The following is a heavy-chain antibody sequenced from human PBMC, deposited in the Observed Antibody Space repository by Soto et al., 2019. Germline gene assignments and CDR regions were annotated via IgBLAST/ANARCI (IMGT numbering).Heavy chain of an antibody. Sequence: SVKVSCKASGGTFSSYAISWVRQAPGQGLEWMGGIIPIFGTANYAQKFQGRVTITADESTSTAYMELSSLRSEDTAVYYCARSPGDTAMVYYYYYGTDVWGQGTTVTVSS. CDR3: ARSPGDTAMVYYYYYGTDV. V-gene: IGHV1-69*13. D-gene: IGHD5-18*01. J-gene: IGHJ6*02. CDR1: GGTFSSYA. CDR2: IIPIFGTA.